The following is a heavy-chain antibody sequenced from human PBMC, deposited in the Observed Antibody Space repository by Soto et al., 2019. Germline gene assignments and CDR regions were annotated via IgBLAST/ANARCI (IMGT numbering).Heavy chain of an antibody. CDR2: IYPGDSDT. CDR1: GYSFTNYW. Sequence: GESLKISCKGSGYSFTNYWIGWVRQMPGKGLEWMGIIYPGDSDTRYSPSFQGQVTISVDKSIRTAYLQWSSLKASDTAMYFCAVSAARPHYYFYGMDVWGQGPTVTVSS. V-gene: IGHV5-51*01. CDR3: AVSAARPHYYFYGMDV. D-gene: IGHD6-6*01. J-gene: IGHJ6*02.